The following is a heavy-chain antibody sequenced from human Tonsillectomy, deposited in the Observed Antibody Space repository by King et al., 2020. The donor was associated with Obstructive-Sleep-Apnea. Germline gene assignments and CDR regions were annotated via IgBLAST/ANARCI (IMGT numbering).Heavy chain of an antibody. J-gene: IGHJ6*02. Sequence: VQLVESGGGVVQPGRSLRLSCTASGFTFSTYAMHWVRQAPGKGLEWVAVISDDGSNKYNADSVKGRFTISRDNSKKTLYVQLNRLRAEDTAVYYCARDKRYDSSGYPRYYGMDVWGQGTTVIVSS. CDR1: GFTFSTYA. CDR2: ISDDGSNK. D-gene: IGHD3-22*01. V-gene: IGHV3-30*04. CDR3: ARDKRYDSSGYPRYYGMDV.